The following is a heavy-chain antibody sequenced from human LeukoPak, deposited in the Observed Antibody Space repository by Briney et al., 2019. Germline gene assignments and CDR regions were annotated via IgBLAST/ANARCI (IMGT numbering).Heavy chain of an antibody. CDR2: IWYDGSNK. V-gene: IGHV3-33*06. D-gene: IGHD4-23*01. Sequence: PGGSLRLSCAASGFTFSRYGMHWVRQAPGKGLEWVAVIWYDGSNKYYADSVKGRFTISRDNSKNTLYLQMNSLRAEDTAVYYCAKDLGPGGYFDYWGQGTLVTVSS. CDR1: GFTFSRYG. CDR3: AKDLGPGGYFDY. J-gene: IGHJ4*02.